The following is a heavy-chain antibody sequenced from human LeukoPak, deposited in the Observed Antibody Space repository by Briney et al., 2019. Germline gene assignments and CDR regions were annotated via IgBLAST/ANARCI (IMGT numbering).Heavy chain of an antibody. D-gene: IGHD6-13*01. Sequence: SQTLSLTCAVSGGSISSGGYSWSWIRQPPGKGLEWIGYIYHSGSTNYNPSLKSRVTISVDTSKNQFSPKLSSVTAADTAVYYCAREAAAGRSWFDPWGQGTLVTVSS. CDR1: GGSISSGGYS. J-gene: IGHJ5*02. CDR2: IYHSGST. V-gene: IGHV4-30-2*01. CDR3: AREAAAGRSWFDP.